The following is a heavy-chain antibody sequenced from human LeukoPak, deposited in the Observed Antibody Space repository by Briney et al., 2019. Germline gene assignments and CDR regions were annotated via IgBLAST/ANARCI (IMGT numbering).Heavy chain of an antibody. V-gene: IGHV1-18*04. CDR3: ARARSSSDSSGYYYPLECDY. J-gene: IGHJ4*02. CDR1: GYTFSNYA. CDR2: ISAYNGNT. D-gene: IGHD3-22*01. Sequence: ASVKVSCKASGYTFSNYAMNWVRQAPGQGLEWMGWISAYNGNTNYAQKLQGRVTMTTDTSTSTAYMELRSLRSDDTAVYYCARARSSSDSSGYYYPLECDYWGQGTLVTVSS.